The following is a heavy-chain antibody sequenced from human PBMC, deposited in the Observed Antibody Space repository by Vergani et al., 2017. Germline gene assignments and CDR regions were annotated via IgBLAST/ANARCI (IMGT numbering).Heavy chain of an antibody. V-gene: IGHV3-23*01. J-gene: IGHJ3*02. CDR3: AKDRPYYYDSSGYYVDAFDI. CDR1: GFTFSSYA. Sequence: EVQLLESGGGLVQPGGSLRLSCAASGFTFSSYAMSWVRQAPGKGLEWVSAISGSGGSTYYADSVKGRFTISRDNSKNTLYLQMNSLRAEDTAVYYCAKDRPYYYDSSGYYVDAFDIWGQGTMVTVSS. D-gene: IGHD3-22*01. CDR2: ISGSGGST.